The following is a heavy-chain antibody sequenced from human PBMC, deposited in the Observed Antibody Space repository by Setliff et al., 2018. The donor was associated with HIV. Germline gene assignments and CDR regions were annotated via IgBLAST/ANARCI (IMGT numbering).Heavy chain of an antibody. D-gene: IGHD3-3*01. CDR1: GLNFSNYW. CDR2: IDSDGSDT. CDR3: ARGPQYNLWGGYLGL. V-gene: IGHV3-74*01. Sequence: GGSLRLSCVASGLNFSNYWMHWVRQAPGKGLVWVSRIDSDGSDTDYADSVRGRFTISRDNAKNTLYLQMTSLRAEDTSVYYCARGPQYNLWGGYLGLWGRGTLVTVSS. J-gene: IGHJ4*02.